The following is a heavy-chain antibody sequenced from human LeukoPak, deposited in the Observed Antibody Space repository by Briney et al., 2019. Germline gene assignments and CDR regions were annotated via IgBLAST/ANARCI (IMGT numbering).Heavy chain of an antibody. Sequence: RGSLRLSCAASGFTVSSNYMSWVRQAPGKGLEWVSVIYSGGSTCYADSVKGRFTISRDNSKNTLYLQMNSLRAEDTAVYYCARGDSSGYLFDYWGQGTLVTVSS. CDR2: IYSGGST. J-gene: IGHJ4*02. D-gene: IGHD3-22*01. V-gene: IGHV3-53*01. CDR3: ARGDSSGYLFDY. CDR1: GFTVSSNY.